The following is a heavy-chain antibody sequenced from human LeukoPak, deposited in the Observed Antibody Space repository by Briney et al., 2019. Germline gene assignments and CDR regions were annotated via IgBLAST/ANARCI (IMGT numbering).Heavy chain of an antibody. J-gene: IGHJ4*02. CDR3: ARALELWSLYYFDY. CDR2: INWNGGST. D-gene: IGHD2-21*01. Sequence: PGGSLRLSCAASGFTFDDYGMSWVRQAPGKGQEWVSGINWNGGSTGYADSVKGRFTISGDDAKNSLYLQMNSLRAEDTALYYCARALELWSLYYFDYWGQGTLVTVSS. CDR1: GFTFDDYG. V-gene: IGHV3-20*04.